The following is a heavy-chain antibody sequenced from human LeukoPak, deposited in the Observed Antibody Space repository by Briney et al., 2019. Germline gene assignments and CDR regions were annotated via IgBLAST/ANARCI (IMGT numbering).Heavy chain of an antibody. CDR1: GFTFSGYA. V-gene: IGHV3-23*01. J-gene: IGHJ3*02. CDR2: ISAGGETT. CDR3: AKSLLTIATGTGRAFDI. Sequence: GGSLRLSCAASGFTFSGYAMSWVRQAPGKGLEWVSGISAGGETTFYADSVRGRLTISRDNSKNTLYLQMNSLRADDTAVYYCAKSLLTIATGTGRAFDIWGQGTMVTVSS. D-gene: IGHD1-1*01.